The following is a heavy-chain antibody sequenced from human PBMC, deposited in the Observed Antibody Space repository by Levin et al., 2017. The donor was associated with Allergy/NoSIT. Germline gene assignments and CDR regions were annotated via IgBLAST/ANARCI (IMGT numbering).Heavy chain of an antibody. V-gene: IGHV4-39*01. D-gene: IGHD4-17*01. Sequence: SETLSLTCTVSGGSISSSSYYWGWIRQPPGKGLEWIGSIYYSGSTYYNPSLKSRVTISVDTSKNQFSLKLSSVTAADTAVYYCATQQETTVTNWGQGTLVTVSS. J-gene: IGHJ4*02. CDR3: ATQQETTVTN. CDR2: IYYSGST. CDR1: GGSISSSSYY.